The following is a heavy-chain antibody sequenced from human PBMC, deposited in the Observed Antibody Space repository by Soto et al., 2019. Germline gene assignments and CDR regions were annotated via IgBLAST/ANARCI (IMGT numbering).Heavy chain of an antibody. CDR1: GFTFSSYS. J-gene: IGHJ1*01. Sequence: PGGSLRLSCAASGFTFSSYSMNWVRQAPGKGLEWVSYISSSSSTIYYADSVKGRFTISRDNAKNSLYLQMNSLRDEDTAVYYCARDPDYYGSSGYYPEYFQHWGQGTLVTVSS. CDR2: ISSSSSTI. CDR3: ARDPDYYGSSGYYPEYFQH. D-gene: IGHD3-22*01. V-gene: IGHV3-48*02.